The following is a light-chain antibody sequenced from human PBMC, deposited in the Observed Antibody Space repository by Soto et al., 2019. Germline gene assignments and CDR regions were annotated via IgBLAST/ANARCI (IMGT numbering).Light chain of an antibody. CDR2: HAS. CDR3: QQYETFSGT. V-gene: IGKV1-5*01. CDR1: QSISNW. J-gene: IGKJ1*01. Sequence: DIQMTQSPSTLPASVADRGTITFRASQSISNWLACYQQKPGTAPKLLIYHASALPRGVPSRFSGSGSGTKFTLTIASLQPDDFATYYCQQYETFSGTFGPGTKVDIK.